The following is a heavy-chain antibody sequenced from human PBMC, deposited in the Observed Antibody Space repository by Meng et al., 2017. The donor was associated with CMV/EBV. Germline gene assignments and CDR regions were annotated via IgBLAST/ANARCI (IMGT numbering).Heavy chain of an antibody. CDR1: SCRGYY. CDR3: ARGGHYCSSTSCSPLYYFDY. Sequence: SCRGYYWSWIRQPPGKGLEWIGEINHSGSTNYTPSLKSRVTISVDTSKNQFSLKLSSVTAADTAVYYCARGGHYCSSTSCSPLYYFDYWGQGTLVTVSS. CDR2: INHSGST. J-gene: IGHJ4*02. V-gene: IGHV4-34*01. D-gene: IGHD2-2*01.